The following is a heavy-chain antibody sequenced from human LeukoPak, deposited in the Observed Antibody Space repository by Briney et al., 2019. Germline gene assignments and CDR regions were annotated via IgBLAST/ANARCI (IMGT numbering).Heavy chain of an antibody. J-gene: IGHJ2*01. D-gene: IGHD6-13*01. CDR3: ATEAGTAAAALLHWYFNL. Sequence: ASVKVSCKASGYTFTSYGISWVRQAPGQGLEWMGWISAYNGNTNYAQKLQGRVTMTTDTSTSTAYMELRSLRSDDTAVYYCATEAGTAAAALLHWYFNLWGRGTLVTVSS. V-gene: IGHV1-18*01. CDR2: ISAYNGNT. CDR1: GYTFTSYG.